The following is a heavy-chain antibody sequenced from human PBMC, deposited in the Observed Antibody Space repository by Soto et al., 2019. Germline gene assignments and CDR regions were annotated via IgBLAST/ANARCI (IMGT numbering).Heavy chain of an antibody. J-gene: IGHJ3*02. Sequence: ASVKVSCKASGYTFTSYGISWVRQAPGQGLEWMGWISAYNGNTNYAQKLQGRVTMTTDTSTSTAYMELRSLRSDDTAVYYCARDSGSRTVEGAIDIWGQGTMVTVSS. V-gene: IGHV1-18*01. CDR2: ISAYNGNT. CDR3: ARDSGSRTVEGAIDI. D-gene: IGHD1-26*01. CDR1: GYTFTSYG.